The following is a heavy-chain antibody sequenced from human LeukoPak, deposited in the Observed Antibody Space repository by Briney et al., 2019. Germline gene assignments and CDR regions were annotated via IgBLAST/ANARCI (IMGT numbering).Heavy chain of an antibody. CDR1: GGSISSGGYY. Sequence: PSQTLSLTCTVSGGSISSGGYYWSWIRQHPGKGLEWIGYIYYSGSTYYNPSLKSRVTISVDTSKNQFSLKLSSVTAADTAVYYCARGGIEMATHIDYWGQGTLVTVSS. D-gene: IGHD5-24*01. J-gene: IGHJ4*02. CDR2: IYYSGST. V-gene: IGHV4-31*03. CDR3: ARGGIEMATHIDY.